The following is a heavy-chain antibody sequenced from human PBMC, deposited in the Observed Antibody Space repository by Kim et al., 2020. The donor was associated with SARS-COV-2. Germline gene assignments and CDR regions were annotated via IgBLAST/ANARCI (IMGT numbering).Heavy chain of an antibody. D-gene: IGHD2-21*01. CDR2: IRQDGIEK. Sequence: GGSLRLPCAASGFSFSSYWMSWVRQAPGKGLEWVATIRQDGIEKHYVDSVRGRFTISRDNAKNSLYLQMDILRAEDTAIYYCVRGCGRASCPYYFDSWGQAALVTVSS. CDR1: GFSFSSYW. V-gene: IGHV3-7*01. CDR3: VRGCGRASCPYYFDS. J-gene: IGHJ4*02.